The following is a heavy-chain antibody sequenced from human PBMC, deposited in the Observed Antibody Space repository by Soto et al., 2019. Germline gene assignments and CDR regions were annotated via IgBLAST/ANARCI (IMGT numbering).Heavy chain of an antibody. CDR2: MNPNSDNT. J-gene: IGHJ5*02. CDR3: ARGIKYGAYSRWFDP. CDR1: GYTFTSYD. D-gene: IGHD4-17*01. V-gene: IGHV1-8*01. Sequence: QVQLVQSGAEVKKPGASVKVSCKASGYTFTSYDINWVRQSTGQGLDYLGWMNPNSDNTGYVQKFQGRVTMTRDTSISTAYMELSSLRSEDSAVYFCARGIKYGAYSRWFDPWGQGTLVTVSS.